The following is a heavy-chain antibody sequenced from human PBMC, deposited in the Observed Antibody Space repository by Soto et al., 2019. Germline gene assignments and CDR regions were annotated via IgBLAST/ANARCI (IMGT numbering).Heavy chain of an antibody. Sequence: SETLSLTCAVYGGSFSGHSWTWIRQSPGKGLEWIGDINHSGRVNYSPSLKSRVTISLDTSKNQFSLTLSAVTAADTAMYYCSTRAYDTDGYYRFDPWGQGTLVTVSS. D-gene: IGHD3-22*01. CDR1: GGSFSGHS. V-gene: IGHV4-34*01. CDR2: INHSGRV. J-gene: IGHJ5*01. CDR3: STRAYDTDGYYRFDP.